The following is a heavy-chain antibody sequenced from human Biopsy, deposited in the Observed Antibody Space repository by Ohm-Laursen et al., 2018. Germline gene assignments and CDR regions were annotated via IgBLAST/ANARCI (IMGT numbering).Heavy chain of an antibody. D-gene: IGHD4/OR15-4a*01. Sequence: SLRLSCSASGFNFGNYGMHWVRQAPGKGLEWVAVIWHDERNKQYADSVKGRVTISRDNSKSTLFLQMDSLRVDDTAVYHCARDPGQDGAIDVWGQGTTVTVS. CDR1: GFNFGNYG. V-gene: IGHV3-33*01. CDR3: ARDPGQDGAIDV. J-gene: IGHJ6*02. CDR2: IWHDERNK.